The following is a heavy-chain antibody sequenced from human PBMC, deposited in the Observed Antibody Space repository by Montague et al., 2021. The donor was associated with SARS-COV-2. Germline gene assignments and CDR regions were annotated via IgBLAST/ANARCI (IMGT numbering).Heavy chain of an antibody. J-gene: IGHJ4*02. Sequence: PALVKPTQTLTLTCTFSGFSLSTRGVGVGWIRQPPGKALEWLALIYWDDDKRYSPSLKSRLTITKDTSKNQVVLTMTNMDPVDTATYFCAHKGGGCWSGAFDYWGQGTLVTVSS. V-gene: IGHV2-5*02. D-gene: IGHD3-3*01. CDR2: IYWDDDK. CDR3: AHKGGGCWSGAFDY. CDR1: GFSLSTRGVG.